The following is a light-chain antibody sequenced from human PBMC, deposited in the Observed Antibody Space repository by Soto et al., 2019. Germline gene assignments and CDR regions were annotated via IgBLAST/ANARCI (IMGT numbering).Light chain of an antibody. J-gene: IGLJ2*01. CDR1: SSDVGAYKY. CDR3: CSYAGRYIYVL. Sequence: QSVLTQPRSVSGSPGQSVTISCTGTSSDVGAYKYVSWYQQHPGKAPKLMIYDVTQRPSGVPDRFSGSKSGNTASLTISGLQAEDEADYYCCSYAGRYIYVLFGGGTKVTVL. CDR2: DVT. V-gene: IGLV2-11*01.